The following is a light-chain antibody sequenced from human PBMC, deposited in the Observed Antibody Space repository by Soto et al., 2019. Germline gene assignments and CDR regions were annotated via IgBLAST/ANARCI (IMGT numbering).Light chain of an antibody. Sequence: QLVLTQPPSVSGAPGQRVTISCTGSSSNIGAGYDVHWYQQLPGTAPKFLIYDNTNRPSGVPDRFSGSKSGTSASLAITGLQAEDEADYYCQSYDSSLRGSVFGSGTKVTVL. CDR1: SSNIGAGYD. CDR2: DNT. CDR3: QSYDSSLRGSV. V-gene: IGLV1-40*01. J-gene: IGLJ1*01.